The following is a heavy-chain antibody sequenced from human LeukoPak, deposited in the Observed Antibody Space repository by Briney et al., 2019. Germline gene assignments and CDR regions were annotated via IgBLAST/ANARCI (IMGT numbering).Heavy chain of an antibody. V-gene: IGHV4-61*02. CDR2: IYTSGST. CDR1: GGSISSGSNY. Sequence: PSQTLSLTCTVSGGSISSGSNYWSWIRQPAGKGLEWIGRIYTSGSTNYNPSLKSRVTISVDTSKNQFSLRLNSMTAADTAVYYCARHGSRVLDYWGQGTLVTVSS. J-gene: IGHJ4*02. D-gene: IGHD1-26*01. CDR3: ARHGSRVLDY.